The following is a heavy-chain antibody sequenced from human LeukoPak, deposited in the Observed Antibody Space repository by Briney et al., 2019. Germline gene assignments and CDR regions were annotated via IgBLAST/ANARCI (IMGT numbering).Heavy chain of an antibody. Sequence: GGSLRLSCAASGFTFSSYSMNWVRQAPGKGLEWVSAISGSGGSTYYADSVKGRFTISRDNSKNTLYLQMNSLRAEDTAVYYCAKDDTAMAELYFDYWGQGTLVTVSP. CDR2: ISGSGGST. J-gene: IGHJ4*02. CDR1: GFTFSSYS. CDR3: AKDDTAMAELYFDY. D-gene: IGHD5-18*01. V-gene: IGHV3-23*01.